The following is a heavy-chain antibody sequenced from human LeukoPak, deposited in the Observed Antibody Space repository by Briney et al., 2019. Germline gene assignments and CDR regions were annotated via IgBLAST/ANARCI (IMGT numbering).Heavy chain of an antibody. CDR2: INWNGGST. D-gene: IGHD5-12*01. CDR3: ARHGYSGCVGYYYYYYGMDV. CDR1: GFTFDDYG. J-gene: IGHJ6*02. Sequence: RSGGSLRLSCAASGFTFDDYGMSWVRQAPGKGLEWVSGINWNGGSTGYADSVKGRFTISRDNAKNSLYLQMNSLRAEDTALYHCARHGYSGCVGYYYYYYGMDVWGQGTTVTVSS. V-gene: IGHV3-20*01.